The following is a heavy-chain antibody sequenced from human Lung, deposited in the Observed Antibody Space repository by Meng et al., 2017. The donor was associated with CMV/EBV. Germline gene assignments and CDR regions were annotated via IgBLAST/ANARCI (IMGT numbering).Heavy chain of an antibody. CDR1: GGTFSSYT. CDR2: IIPMFGAT. D-gene: IGHD3-16*01. V-gene: IGHV1-69*05. J-gene: IGHJ4*02. Sequence: SXXVFXXASGGTFSSYTVNWVRQAPGQGLEWMGRIIPMFGATNYTQKFQGRVTITTDESTSTAYMELSSLRSEDTAVYYCAREPEATYPEYDGYYFDYWXQGTLVTVS. CDR3: AREPEATYPEYDGYYFDY.